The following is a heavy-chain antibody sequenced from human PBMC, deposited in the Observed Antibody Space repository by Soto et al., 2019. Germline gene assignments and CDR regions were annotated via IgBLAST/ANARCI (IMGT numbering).Heavy chain of an antibody. Sequence: GGSLRLSCAASGFTFSSYSMNWVRQAPGKGLEWVSSISSSSSYIYYADSVKGRFTISRDNAKNSLYLQMNSLRAEDTAVYYCARNPRLGGYCSGGSCYKAPNWFDPWGQGTLVTVSS. CDR1: GFTFSSYS. CDR2: ISSSSSYI. J-gene: IGHJ5*02. CDR3: ARNPRLGGYCSGGSCYKAPNWFDP. D-gene: IGHD2-15*01. V-gene: IGHV3-21*01.